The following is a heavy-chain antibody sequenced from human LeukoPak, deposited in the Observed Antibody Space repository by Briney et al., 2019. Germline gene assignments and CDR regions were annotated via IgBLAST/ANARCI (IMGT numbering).Heavy chain of an antibody. J-gene: IGHJ4*02. CDR2: INHSGST. D-gene: IGHD3-16*01. Sequence: SGTLSLTCAVYGGSFSGYYWSWIRQPPGKGLEWIGEINHSGSTNYNPSLKSRVTISVDTSKNQFSLKLSSVTAADTAVYYCARGFGLNDYWGQGTLVTVSS. V-gene: IGHV4-34*01. CDR3: ARGFGLNDY. CDR1: GGSFSGYY.